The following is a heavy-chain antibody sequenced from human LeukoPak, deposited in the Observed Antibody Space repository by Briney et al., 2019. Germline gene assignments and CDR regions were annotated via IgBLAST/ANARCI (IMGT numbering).Heavy chain of an antibody. J-gene: IGHJ4*02. V-gene: IGHV3-33*01. D-gene: IGHD7-27*01. CDR3: ARDWVTGDHRN. Sequence: GGSLRLSCEASGFTFSSHGMHWVRQPPGKGLEWVAVIWNDGSDKYYGDSVKGRFTVSRDNSKNTLYLQMNSLRAEDTAVYYCARDWVTGDHRNWGQGTLVTVSS. CDR1: GFTFSSHG. CDR2: IWNDGSDK.